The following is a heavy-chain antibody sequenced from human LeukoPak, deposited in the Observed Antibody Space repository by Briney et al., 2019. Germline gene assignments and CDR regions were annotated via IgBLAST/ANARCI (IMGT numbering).Heavy chain of an antibody. Sequence: GGSLRLSCAASGFTFSSYEMNWVRQAPGKGLEWVSGISGSGGSTYYADSVKGRFTISRDNSKNTLYLQMNSLRAEDTAVYYCANLPLVRGVILAVVYWGQGTLVTVSS. J-gene: IGHJ4*02. CDR3: ANLPLVRGVILAVVY. CDR1: GFTFSSYE. V-gene: IGHV3-23*01. CDR2: ISGSGGST. D-gene: IGHD3-10*01.